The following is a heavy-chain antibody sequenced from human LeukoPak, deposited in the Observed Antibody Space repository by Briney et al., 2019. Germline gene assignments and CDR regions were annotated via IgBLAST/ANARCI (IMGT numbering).Heavy chain of an antibody. CDR3: ARWGYSSSSSRWHENWFDP. CDR2: IYYSGST. D-gene: IGHD6-6*01. J-gene: IGHJ5*02. Sequence: SETLSLTCTVSGGSISSSSYYWGWIRQPPGKGLEWIGSIYYSGSTYYNPSLKSRVTISVDTSKNQFSLKLSSVTAADTAVYYCARWGYSSSSSRWHENWFDPWGQGTLVTVSS. V-gene: IGHV4-39*01. CDR1: GGSISSSSYY.